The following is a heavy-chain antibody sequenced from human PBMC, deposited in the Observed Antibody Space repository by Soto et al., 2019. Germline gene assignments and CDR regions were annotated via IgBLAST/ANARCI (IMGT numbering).Heavy chain of an antibody. V-gene: IGHV1-18*04. CDR2: MSPNNGNT. D-gene: IGHD5-12*01. CDR3: ARVQSSGYDY. J-gene: IGHJ4*02. CDR1: VYTFTNYG. Sequence: QVQLVQSGVELKKPGASVRVSCKASVYTFTNYGISWVRQAPGQGLEWVGWMSPNNGNTHYAPKLQGRVTMTRDTHTNTAYLDLRSLRSDDTAVYYCARVQSSGYDYWGQGTLVTVSS.